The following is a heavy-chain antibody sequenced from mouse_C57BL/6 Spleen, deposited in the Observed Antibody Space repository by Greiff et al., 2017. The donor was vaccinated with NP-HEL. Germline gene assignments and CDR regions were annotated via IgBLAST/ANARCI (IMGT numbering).Heavy chain of an antibody. CDR2: IYPGDGGT. CDR1: GYAFSSSW. Sequence: QVQLQQSGPELVKPGASVKISCKASGYAFSSSWMNWVKQRPGKGLEWIGRIYPGDGGTNYNGKFKGKATLTVDKSSSTAYMQLSSLTSEDSAVYVYAVTFTTVVATPYYFDYWGQGTTLTVSS. CDR3: AVTFTTVVATPYYFDY. D-gene: IGHD1-1*01. V-gene: IGHV1-82*01. J-gene: IGHJ2*01.